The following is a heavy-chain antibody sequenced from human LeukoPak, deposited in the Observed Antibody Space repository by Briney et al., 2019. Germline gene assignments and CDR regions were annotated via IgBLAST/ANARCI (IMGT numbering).Heavy chain of an antibody. Sequence: GGSLRLSCAASGFTFTTYWMSWVRQLPGKGLEWVANINQDGTEKYYVDSVKGRFTISRDNAKNSLYLQMNSLRAEDTAVYYCARACITMITDDAFDIWGQGTMVTVSS. D-gene: IGHD3-22*01. CDR1: GFTFTTYW. CDR3: ARACITMITDDAFDI. V-gene: IGHV3-7*01. CDR2: INQDGTEK. J-gene: IGHJ3*02.